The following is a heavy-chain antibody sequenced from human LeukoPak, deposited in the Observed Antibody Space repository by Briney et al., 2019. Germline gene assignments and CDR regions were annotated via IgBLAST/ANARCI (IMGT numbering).Heavy chain of an antibody. D-gene: IGHD3-22*01. CDR1: GFTFSSYG. CDR2: ISYDGSNK. CDR3: AKGYSGYLDY. Sequence: GRSLRLSCAASGFTFSSYGLHWVRQAPGKGLEWGAVISYDGSNKYYADSVKGRFTISRDNSKNTLYLQMNSLRTEDTAVYSCAKGYSGYLDYWGQGTLVTVSS. J-gene: IGHJ4*02. V-gene: IGHV3-30*18.